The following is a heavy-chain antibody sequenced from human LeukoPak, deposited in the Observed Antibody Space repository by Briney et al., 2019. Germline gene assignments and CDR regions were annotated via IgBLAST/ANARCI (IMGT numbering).Heavy chain of an antibody. CDR3: ARDLTGAIQRFDY. J-gene: IGHJ4*02. D-gene: IGHD1-7*01. Sequence: ASVKVSCKASGGTFNSYAISWVRQAPGQGLEWMGGLIPLFGAANYAQKFQGRVTITTDESTSTAYMELNSPRSEDTAVYYCARDLTGAIQRFDYWGQGTLVTVSS. CDR1: GGTFNSYA. V-gene: IGHV1-69*05. CDR2: LIPLFGAA.